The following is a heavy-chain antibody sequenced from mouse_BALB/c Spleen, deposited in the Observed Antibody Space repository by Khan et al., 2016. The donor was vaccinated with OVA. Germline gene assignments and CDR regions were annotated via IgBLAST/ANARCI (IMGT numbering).Heavy chain of an antibody. V-gene: IGHV1S136*01. J-gene: IGHJ3*01. Sequence: VQLQQSGPELVEPGASVKMSCKASGYTFSNYVMHWVKQKPGQGLAWIGYINPDNAGTRYNEKFKGKATLTADISSSTAYMQLSSLTSEDSAVYCCARAASSFDVSFPYWGQGTPVTVSA. CDR2: INPDNAGT. CDR3: ARAASSFDVSFPY. CDR1: GYTFSNYV. D-gene: IGHD6-2*01.